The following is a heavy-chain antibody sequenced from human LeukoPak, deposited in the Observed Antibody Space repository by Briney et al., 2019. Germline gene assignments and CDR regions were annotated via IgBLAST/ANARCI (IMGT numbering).Heavy chain of an antibody. CDR2: IIPIFGTP. V-gene: IGHV1-69*13. J-gene: IGHJ6*03. Sequence: RASVKVSCKASGGTFSSYAISWVRQAPGQGLEWMGGIIPIFGTPDYAQKFQGRVTITADESTSTAYMELSSLTSEDTAVYYCASPDLPGAMLQGYYYFMDVWGKGTTVSVSS. CDR3: ASPDLPGAMLQGYYYFMDV. D-gene: IGHD2-2*01. CDR1: GGTFSSYA.